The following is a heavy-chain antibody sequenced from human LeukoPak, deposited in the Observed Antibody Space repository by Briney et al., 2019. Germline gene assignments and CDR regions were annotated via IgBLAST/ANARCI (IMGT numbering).Heavy chain of an antibody. CDR1: GFTFSNYD. V-gene: IGHV3-13*01. CDR2: IRTAAGDT. D-gene: IGHD3-10*01. J-gene: IGHJ6*03. CDR3: ARGSRGDFYYYMDV. Sequence: QSGGSLRLSCVASGFTFSNYDLLWVRHSTGKGLEWVSAIRTAAGDTHYSDSVKGRFTISRENAKNSVYLQMDSLRAGDTAVYFCARGSRGDFYYYMDVWGKGTTVTVSS.